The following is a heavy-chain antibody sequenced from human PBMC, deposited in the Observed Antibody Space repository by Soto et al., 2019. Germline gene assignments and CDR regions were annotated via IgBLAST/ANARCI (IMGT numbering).Heavy chain of an antibody. Sequence: QVQLQESGPGQVKPSGTLSLTCAVSGGSISSSNWWSWVRQPPGKGLEWIGEIYDSGSTNYNPSLKSRVTISVDKSKNQFSLKLSSVTAADTAVYYCARDPGDGDYEGYYYYGMDVWGQGTTVTVS. D-gene: IGHD4-17*01. V-gene: IGHV4-4*02. CDR2: IYDSGST. CDR1: GGSISSSNW. J-gene: IGHJ6*02. CDR3: ARDPGDGDYEGYYYYGMDV.